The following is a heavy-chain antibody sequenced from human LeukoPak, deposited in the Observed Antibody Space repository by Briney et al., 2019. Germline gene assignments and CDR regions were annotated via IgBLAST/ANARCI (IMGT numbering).Heavy chain of an antibody. CDR1: GFTLSSYA. Sequence: GGSLRLSCAASGFTLSSYAMSWARQAPGKGLEWVSAISGSWGSTYYADCVKARFTISRENSKNTLYLKMNTLRAGDTAVYHCAKEADQDYGGQGTLDPVPT. CDR2: ISGSWGST. V-gene: IGHV3-23*01. J-gene: IGHJ4*02. CDR3: AKEADQDY.